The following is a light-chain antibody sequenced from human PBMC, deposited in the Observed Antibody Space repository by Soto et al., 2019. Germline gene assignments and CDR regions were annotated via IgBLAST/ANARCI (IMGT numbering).Light chain of an antibody. Sequence: EIMLTQSPATLSVSPVYSPPVXCKPSQSVRSNLAWYQQKPGQAPRLLIYGASTRATGIPARFSGSGSGTEFTLTISSLQSKDFAVYYCQQYNNWPPITFGQGTRLEIK. CDR2: GAS. CDR1: QSVRSN. V-gene: IGKV3-15*01. CDR3: QQYNNWPPIT. J-gene: IGKJ5*01.